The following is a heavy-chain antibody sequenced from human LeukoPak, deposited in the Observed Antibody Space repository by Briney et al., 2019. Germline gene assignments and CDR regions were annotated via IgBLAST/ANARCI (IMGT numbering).Heavy chain of an antibody. J-gene: IGHJ4*02. CDR3: ARQDYYDSSGYHFDY. CDR1: GGSIRSSYYY. V-gene: IGHV4-39*01. Sequence: TSETLSLTCTVSGGSIRSSYYYWGWIRQPPGKGLEWIGSIYDSGSTYYNPSLKSRVTISVDTSKNQFSLKLNSVTAADTAVYYCARQDYYDSSGYHFDYWGQGTLVTVSS. CDR2: IYDSGST. D-gene: IGHD3-22*01.